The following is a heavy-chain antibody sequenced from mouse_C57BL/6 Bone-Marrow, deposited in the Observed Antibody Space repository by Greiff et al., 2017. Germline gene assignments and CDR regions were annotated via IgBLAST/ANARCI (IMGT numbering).Heavy chain of an antibody. J-gene: IGHJ4*01. V-gene: IGHV1-55*01. CDR3: GARVYCGCYAEDY. CDR1: GYTFTSYW. CDR2: IYPGSGST. Sequence: QVQLQQSGAELVKPGASVKMSCKASGYTFTSYWMTWVKQRPGQGLEWIGDIYPGSGSTNYNEKFKSKATLTVDTSSSTAYMQLSSLTSEDSAVYYYGARVYCGCYAEDYWGRGNAVTVTA. D-gene: IGHD2-2*01.